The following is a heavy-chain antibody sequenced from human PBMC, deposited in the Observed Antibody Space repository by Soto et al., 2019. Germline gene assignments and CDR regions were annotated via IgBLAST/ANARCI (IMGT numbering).Heavy chain of an antibody. J-gene: IGHJ6*02. CDR3: ATCQLGQYYYAMDV. Sequence: PSETLSLTCAVSGVSIFSSNWWTWVRQPPGKGLEWIGEIYHSGRTKYNPSLKSRVTISVDTSKNQFSLILSSVTAADTAVYYCATCQLGQYYYAMDVWGQGTTVTVSS. D-gene: IGHD7-27*01. V-gene: IGHV4-4*02. CDR1: GVSIFSSNW. CDR2: IYHSGRT.